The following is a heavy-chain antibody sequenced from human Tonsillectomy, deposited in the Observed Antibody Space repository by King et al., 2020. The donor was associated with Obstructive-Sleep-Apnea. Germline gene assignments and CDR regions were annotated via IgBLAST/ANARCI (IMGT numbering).Heavy chain of an antibody. CDR1: DGSISSYY. Sequence: VQLQESGPRLVKPSETLSLTCTVSDGSISSYYWNWIRQPPGKGLEWIGYIYYSGSTNYNPSLKSRVTISVDTSKNQLSLKLTSVTVADTAVYYCARGRDLYYDSSGIDYWGQGTLVTVSS. J-gene: IGHJ4*02. V-gene: IGHV4-59*01. CDR2: IYYSGST. D-gene: IGHD3-22*01. CDR3: ARGRDLYYDSSGIDY.